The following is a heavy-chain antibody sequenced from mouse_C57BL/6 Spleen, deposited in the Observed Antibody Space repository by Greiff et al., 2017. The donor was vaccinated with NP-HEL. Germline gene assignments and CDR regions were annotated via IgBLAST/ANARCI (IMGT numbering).Heavy chain of an antibody. Sequence: QVHVKQPGAELVKPGASVKMSCKASGYTFTSYWITWVKQRPGQGLEWIGDIYPGSGSTNYNEKFKSKATLTVDTSSSTAYMQLSSLTSEDSAVYYCARGFNYYGSSSFAYWGQGTLVTVSA. V-gene: IGHV1-55*01. CDR2: IYPGSGST. CDR1: GYTFTSYW. D-gene: IGHD1-1*01. CDR3: ARGFNYYGSSSFAY. J-gene: IGHJ3*01.